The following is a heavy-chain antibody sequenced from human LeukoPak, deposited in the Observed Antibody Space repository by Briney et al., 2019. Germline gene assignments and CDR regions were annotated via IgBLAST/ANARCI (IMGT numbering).Heavy chain of an antibody. CDR1: GFTFSESW. V-gene: IGHV3-7*03. J-gene: IGHJ4*02. Sequence: GGSLRLSCVVSGFTFSESWMSWVRQAPGKGLGWVASLNLDGSDKYYVDSVKGRFTISRDNAKNSLYLQMDSLRVEDTAVYYCAKGKRYPDYWGQGTLVTVSS. CDR2: LNLDGSDK. CDR3: AKGKRYPDY. D-gene: IGHD1-1*01.